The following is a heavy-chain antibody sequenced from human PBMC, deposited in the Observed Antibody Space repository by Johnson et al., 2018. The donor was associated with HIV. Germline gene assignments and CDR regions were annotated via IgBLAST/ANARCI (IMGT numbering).Heavy chain of an antibody. D-gene: IGHD2-21*01. CDR2: INRYGGSR. CDR3: ASHGMVNADALDI. J-gene: IGHJ3*02. CDR1: GFTFDDYG. V-gene: IGHV3-20*03. Sequence: VQLVESGGGLVRPGGSLRLSFAASGFTFDDYGMSWVGQAPGKGLESVSGINRYGGSRGYADPGSGRFTNSSDNAKNSLYLPMNSLRAEDTALYYCASHGMVNADALDIWGQGTMVIVSS.